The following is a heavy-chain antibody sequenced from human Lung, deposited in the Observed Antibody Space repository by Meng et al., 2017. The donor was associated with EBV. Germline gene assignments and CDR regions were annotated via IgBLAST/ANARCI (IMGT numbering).Heavy chain of an antibody. Sequence: QVPLTEPGPGVVKPSGALSLTLAGSCGPCRSSNWWSWVRQPQGKGLEWIGENYHSGSTNYNPSLKSRVTRSVDKSKNQFSLKLSSVTAADTAVYYCARGGSSGWYWGQGTLVTVSS. CDR3: ARGGSSGWY. V-gene: IGHV4-4*02. CDR1: CGPCRSSNW. J-gene: IGHJ4*02. CDR2: NYHSGST. D-gene: IGHD6-19*01.